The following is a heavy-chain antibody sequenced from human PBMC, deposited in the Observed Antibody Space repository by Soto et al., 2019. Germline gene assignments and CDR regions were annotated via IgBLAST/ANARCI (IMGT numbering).Heavy chain of an antibody. D-gene: IGHD6-13*01. J-gene: IGHJ4*02. V-gene: IGHV3-23*01. CDR3: AKGDSSWYYFDF. CDR2: ISGSGGGT. CDR1: GFTFSSYA. Sequence: GGSLRLSCAASGFTFSSYAMGWVRQAPGKGLEWVSIISGSGGGTYYADSVKGRFTISRDNSKNTLYLQVNSLRAEDTAVYYCAKGDSSWYYFDFWGQGTLVTVSS.